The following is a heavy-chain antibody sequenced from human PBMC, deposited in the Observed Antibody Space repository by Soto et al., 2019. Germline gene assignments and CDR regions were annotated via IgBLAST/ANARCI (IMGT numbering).Heavy chain of an antibody. CDR2: ISGSGGST. D-gene: IGHD2-8*01. CDR3: ARDGGYCTNGVCYTLKYVQH. V-gene: IGHV3-23*01. CDR1: GFTFSSYA. J-gene: IGHJ1*01. Sequence: GGSLRLSCAASGFTFSSYAMSWVRQAPGKGLEWVSAISGSGGSTYYADSVKGRFTISRDNSKNTPYLQMNSLRAEDTAVYYCARDGGYCTNGVCYTLKYVQHWGQGTLVTVSS.